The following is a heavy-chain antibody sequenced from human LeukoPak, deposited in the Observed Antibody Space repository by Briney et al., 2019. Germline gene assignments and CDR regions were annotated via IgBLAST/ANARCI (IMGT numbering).Heavy chain of an antibody. D-gene: IGHD3-22*01. J-gene: IGHJ6*03. CDR1: DDSITSGTCY. CDR3: ARADRGNYYFYYMDV. Sequence: SETLSLTCTISDDSITSGTCYWAWVRQPPGKGLEWIGAIYYNGDTYYNPSLKSRVAISVDTSRNQFSLKLNSAAAADTAVYYCARADRGNYYFYYMDVWGKGTTVTVSS. V-gene: IGHV4-39*07. CDR2: IYYNGDT.